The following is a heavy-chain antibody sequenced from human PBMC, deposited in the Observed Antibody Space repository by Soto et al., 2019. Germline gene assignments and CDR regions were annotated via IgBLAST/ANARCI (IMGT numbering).Heavy chain of an antibody. Sequence: QITLKESGPTLVKPTQTLTLTCTFSGFSLSTSGVGVGWIRQPPGKALEWLALIYWDDDKRYSPSLKSRLAITKDTTKNQGVLTIIDMDRVDTAAYSGAYKEVWRGFDHWGQGTLVTVSS. D-gene: IGHD3-16*01. CDR2: IYWDDDK. CDR3: AYKEVWRGFDH. V-gene: IGHV2-5*02. J-gene: IGHJ5*02. CDR1: GFSLSTSGVG.